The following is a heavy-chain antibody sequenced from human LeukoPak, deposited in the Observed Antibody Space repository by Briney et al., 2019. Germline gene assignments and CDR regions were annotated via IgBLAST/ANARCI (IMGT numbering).Heavy chain of an antibody. CDR1: GGSISSGGYY. D-gene: IGHD3-16*01. Sequence: SQTLSITCTVSGGSISSGGYYWSWIRQHPGKGLEWIGYIYYSGSTYYNPSLKSRVTISVDTSKNQFSLKLSSVTAADTAVYYCARGGSGQNWFDPWGQGTLVTVSS. V-gene: IGHV4-31*03. J-gene: IGHJ5*02. CDR2: IYYSGST. CDR3: ARGGSGQNWFDP.